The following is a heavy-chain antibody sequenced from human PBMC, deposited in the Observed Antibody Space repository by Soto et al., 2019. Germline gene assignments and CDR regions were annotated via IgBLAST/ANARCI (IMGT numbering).Heavy chain of an antibody. Sequence: QVQLQQWGAGLLKPSDTLSLTCAVYGGSFSGYDWSWIRQPPGKGLEWIGEINHSGSTNYNPSLNSRVTISVDTTKNQFSLKLSSVTAADTAVYYCARGLMDVWGQGTTVTVSS. V-gene: IGHV4-34*01. CDR3: ARGLMDV. CDR2: INHSGST. CDR1: GGSFSGYD. J-gene: IGHJ6*02.